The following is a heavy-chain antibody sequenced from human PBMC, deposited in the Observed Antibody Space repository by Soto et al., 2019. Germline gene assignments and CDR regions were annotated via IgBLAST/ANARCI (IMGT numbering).Heavy chain of an antibody. J-gene: IGHJ4*01. Sequence: GESLKISCKVSGYSFTSYWIGWVRQMPGKGLEWMGIIYPADSNTKYSPSLQGQVSISADRSISTAYLQWSSLKASDTAIYYCARGNSGSYGSFDYWDQGTPVTASS. D-gene: IGHD1-26*01. CDR1: GYSFTSYW. CDR3: ARGNSGSYGSFDY. V-gene: IGHV5-51*01. CDR2: IYPADSNT.